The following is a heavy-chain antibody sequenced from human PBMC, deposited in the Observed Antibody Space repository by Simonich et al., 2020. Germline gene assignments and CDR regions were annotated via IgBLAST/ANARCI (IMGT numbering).Heavy chain of an antibody. CDR2: IYYSGRT. J-gene: IGHJ4*02. Sequence: VQLQESGPGLVKPSETLSLTCTVSGGSISSYYWSWIRQPPGKGLEWIGYIYYSGRTNYNPSLKSRVTISVDTSKNQFSLKLSSVTAADTAVYYCARHDRWLQFYFDYWGQGTLVTVSS. CDR3: ARHDRWLQFYFDY. CDR1: GGSISSYY. D-gene: IGHD5-12*01. V-gene: IGHV4-59*08.